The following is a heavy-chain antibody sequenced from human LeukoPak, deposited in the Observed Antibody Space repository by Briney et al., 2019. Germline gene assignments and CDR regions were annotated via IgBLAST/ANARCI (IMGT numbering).Heavy chain of an antibody. Sequence: PSETLSLTCTVSGGSISSYYWSWIRQPPRKGLGWIGYSYYSGSTNYNPSLKSRVTISVDTSKNQFSLKLSSVTAADTAVYYCARVTREYYDFWSPSMGFDYWGQGTLVTVSS. CDR3: ARVTREYYDFWSPSMGFDY. CDR2: SYYSGST. V-gene: IGHV4-59*01. J-gene: IGHJ4*02. D-gene: IGHD3-3*01. CDR1: GGSISSYY.